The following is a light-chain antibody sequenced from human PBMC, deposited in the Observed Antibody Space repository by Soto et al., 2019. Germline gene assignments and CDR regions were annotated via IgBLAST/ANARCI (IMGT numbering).Light chain of an antibody. CDR3: QQYSNWPPWT. CDR2: GAS. V-gene: IGKV3-15*01. CDR1: QSVSSN. J-gene: IGKJ1*01. Sequence: EIVMTQSPATLSVSPGERATLSCMASQSVSSNLAWYQQKPGQAPRLLIYGASTRATGIPARFSGSGSGTDFTLTISSLQSEDFAVYYCQQYSNWPPWTFGQGTKV.